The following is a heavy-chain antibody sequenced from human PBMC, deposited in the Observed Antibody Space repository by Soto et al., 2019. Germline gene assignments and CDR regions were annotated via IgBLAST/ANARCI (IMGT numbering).Heavy chain of an antibody. CDR3: AREYTAWPLAYGLDV. CDR1: GFTFSTYS. Sequence: GGSLRLSCVGSGFTFSTYSINWVRQAPGKGLEWVSSISSRSDIYYADSVKGRFTISRDNAKNSVSLQMNSLGAEDTAVYYCAREYTAWPLAYGLDVWGQGTTVTV. CDR2: ISSRSDI. D-gene: IGHD2-2*02. J-gene: IGHJ6*02. V-gene: IGHV3-21*01.